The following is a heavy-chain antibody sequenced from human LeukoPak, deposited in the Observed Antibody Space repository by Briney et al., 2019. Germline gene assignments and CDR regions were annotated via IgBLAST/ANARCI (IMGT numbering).Heavy chain of an antibody. CDR1: GFTFSSYA. D-gene: IGHD3-10*01. J-gene: IGHJ5*02. CDR2: ISYDGSNK. V-gene: IGHV3-30-3*01. Sequence: GGSLRLSCAASGFTFSSYAMHWVRQAPGKGLEWVAVISYDGSNKYYADSVKGRFTISRDNSKNTLYLQMNSLRAEDTAVYYCARDHYGWGSWSDPWGQGTLVTVSS. CDR3: ARDHYGWGSWSDP.